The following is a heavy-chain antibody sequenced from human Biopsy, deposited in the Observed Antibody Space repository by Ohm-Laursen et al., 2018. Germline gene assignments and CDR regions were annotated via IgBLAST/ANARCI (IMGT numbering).Heavy chain of an antibody. CDR2: IYYSGST. CDR1: GGSIYNFF. D-gene: IGHD1-26*01. J-gene: IGHJ4*02. Sequence: SQTLSLTCTVSGGSIYNFFWSWIRQPPGKGLKWIGYIYYSGSTNYNPSLRSRVTISVDRSKNQFSLELSSVTAADTAVYYCARVGAGAPSIDYFDYWGQGALVTVSS. V-gene: IGHV4-59*01. CDR3: ARVGAGAPSIDYFDY.